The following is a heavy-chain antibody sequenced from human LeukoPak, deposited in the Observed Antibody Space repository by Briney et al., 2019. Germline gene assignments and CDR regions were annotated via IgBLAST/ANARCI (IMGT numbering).Heavy chain of an antibody. D-gene: IGHD3-16*01. J-gene: IGHJ4*02. Sequence: PGGSLRLSCAVSGFTFSDCWMSWVRQTPGKGLEWVANIKDDGSEIYYVDSVKGRFTISRDNAKNSLYLQMNSLRDEDTAVYYCVRRGNRWGDYRGQGTLVTVSS. CDR3: VRRGNRWGDY. V-gene: IGHV3-7*01. CDR1: GFTFSDCW. CDR2: IKDDGSEI.